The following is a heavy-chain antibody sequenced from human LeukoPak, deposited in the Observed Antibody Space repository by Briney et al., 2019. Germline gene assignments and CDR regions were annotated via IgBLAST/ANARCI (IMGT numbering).Heavy chain of an antibody. J-gene: IGHJ4*02. Sequence: GGSLRLSCAASRFTFSTYSMNWVRQAPGKGLEWVSYISSGSNTIYYADSMKGRFTISRDNAKNSLYLQMNSLRAEDTAVYYCAREYSSSSGRSFDYWGQGTLVTVSS. CDR2: ISSGSNTI. D-gene: IGHD6-6*01. CDR1: RFTFSTYS. CDR3: AREYSSSSGRSFDY. V-gene: IGHV3-48*01.